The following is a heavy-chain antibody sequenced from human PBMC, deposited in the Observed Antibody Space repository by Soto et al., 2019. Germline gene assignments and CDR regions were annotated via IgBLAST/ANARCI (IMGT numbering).Heavy chain of an antibody. CDR1: GASVSTGTYS. J-gene: IGHJ5*02. CDR2: FYYSGST. V-gene: IGHV4-61*01. D-gene: IGHD6-19*01. Sequence: QVHLQESGPGLVKPSETLSLTCTVSGASVSTGTYSWNWIRQLPGKRLEWIGSFYYSGSTNYNPSLRSRVAISVDTSKNQFSLRLTSVTAADTAVYYCARDVAGAANWFGPWGQGTLVTVSS. CDR3: ARDVAGAANWFGP.